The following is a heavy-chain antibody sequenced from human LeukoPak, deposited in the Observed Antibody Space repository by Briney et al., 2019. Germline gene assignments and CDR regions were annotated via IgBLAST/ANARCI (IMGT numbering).Heavy chain of an antibody. CDR2: IYYSGST. J-gene: IGHJ4*02. Sequence: SETLSLTCTVSGGSISSSSYYWGWIRQPPGKGLEWIGSIYYSGSTYYNPSLKSRVTISMDTSKNRISLKVSSVTAADTAVYYCARVGATATAYFDYWGQGTLVTVSS. CDR3: ARVGATATAYFDY. D-gene: IGHD5-18*01. V-gene: IGHV4-39*07. CDR1: GGSISSSSYY.